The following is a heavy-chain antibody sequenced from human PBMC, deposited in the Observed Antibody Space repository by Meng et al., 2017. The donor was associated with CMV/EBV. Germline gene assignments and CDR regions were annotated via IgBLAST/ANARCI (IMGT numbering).Heavy chain of an antibody. D-gene: IGHD1-1*01. CDR3: ARASAL. Sequence: GESLKISCAASGFTFSSYAMHWVRQAPGKGLEWVAVISYDGSNKYYADSVKGRFTISRDNSKNTLYLQMNSLRAEDTAVYYCARASALGGQGTLVTVSS. J-gene: IGHJ4*02. CDR2: ISYDGSNK. CDR1: GFTFSSYA. V-gene: IGHV3-30*14.